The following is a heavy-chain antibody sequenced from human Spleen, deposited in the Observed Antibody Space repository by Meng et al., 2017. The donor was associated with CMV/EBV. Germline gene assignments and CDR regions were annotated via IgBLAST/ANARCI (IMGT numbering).Heavy chain of an antibody. J-gene: IGHJ6*02. CDR2: ISFAGTHK. V-gene: IGHV3-30*09. CDR1: GFAFSRYS. D-gene: IGHD6-6*01. CDR3: AKDESIAAYYYNYGIDV. Sequence: GESLKISCAASGFAFSRYSMHWVRQAPGKGLEWLAIISFAGTHKYYAESLRGRFVIARDNSKNTVDLQMNSLRPEDTAVYFCAKDESIAAYYYNYGIDVWGQGTTVTVSS.